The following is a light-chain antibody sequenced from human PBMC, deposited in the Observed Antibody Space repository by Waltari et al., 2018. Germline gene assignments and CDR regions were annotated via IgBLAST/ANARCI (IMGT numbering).Light chain of an antibody. J-gene: IGKJ2*01. CDR1: QRISSY. Sequence: DIQMTQSPSSLSGSVGHRVTITCRASQRISSYLNWYQQIPGQAPKLLIYGASSLQSGVPSRFSGSGSGTHFALTISSLQSADFATYYCQQTYSTPHTFGQGTTLEIK. V-gene: IGKV1-39*01. CDR2: GAS. CDR3: QQTYSTPHT.